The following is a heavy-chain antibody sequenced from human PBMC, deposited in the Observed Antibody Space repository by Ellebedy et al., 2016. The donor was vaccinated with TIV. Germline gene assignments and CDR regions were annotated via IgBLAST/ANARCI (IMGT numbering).Heavy chain of an antibody. Sequence: AASVKVSCQASGYTFTGYYLHWVRQPPGHGLEWMGWINRYNGATVYAHKFQGWVTMTGDTSIDKAYMELRSLSPDDTAVYYCARDDCGGGSCPIFNYWGQGAQVTVSS. V-gene: IGHV1-2*04. CDR2: INRYNGAT. D-gene: IGHD2-15*01. J-gene: IGHJ4*02. CDR3: ARDDCGGGSCPIFNY. CDR1: GYTFTGYY.